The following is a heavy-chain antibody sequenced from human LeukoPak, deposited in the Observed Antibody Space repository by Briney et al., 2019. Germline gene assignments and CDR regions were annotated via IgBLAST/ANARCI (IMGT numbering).Heavy chain of an antibody. Sequence: GGSLRLSCAASGFTFSSYGMHWVRQAPGKGLEWVAFIRYDGSNKYYADSVKGRFTISRDNSKNTLYLQMNSLRAEDTAVYYCAKGSGRFLEWLFSQLDYWGQGTLVTVSS. CDR2: IRYDGSNK. D-gene: IGHD3-3*01. CDR3: AKGSGRFLEWLFSQLDY. CDR1: GFTFSSYG. J-gene: IGHJ4*02. V-gene: IGHV3-30*02.